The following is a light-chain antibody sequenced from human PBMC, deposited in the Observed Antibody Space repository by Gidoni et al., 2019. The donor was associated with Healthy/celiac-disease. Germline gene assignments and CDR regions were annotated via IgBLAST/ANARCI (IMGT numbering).Light chain of an antibody. Sequence: QSVLTQQPSVSGAPGQRVTISCTGSSSNIGAGYVVHWYQQLPGTAPKLLIYVNSNRPSGVPDRFSGSKSGTSASLAITGLQAEDEADYYCQSYDSSLSGSGVFGGGTKLTVL. CDR2: VNS. V-gene: IGLV1-40*01. J-gene: IGLJ2*01. CDR3: QSYDSSLSGSGV. CDR1: SSNIGAGYV.